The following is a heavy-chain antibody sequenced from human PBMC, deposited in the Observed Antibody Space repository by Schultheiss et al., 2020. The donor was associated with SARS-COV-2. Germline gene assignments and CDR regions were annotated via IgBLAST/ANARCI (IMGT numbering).Heavy chain of an antibody. CDR3: ATTVTTDAFDI. D-gene: IGHD4-17*01. J-gene: IGHJ3*02. CDR1: GFSVSNNY. V-gene: IGHV3-23*01. Sequence: GESLKISCAASGFSVSNNYMSWVRQAPGKGLEWVSAISGSGGSTYYADSVKGRFTISRDNSKNTLYLQMNSLRAEDTAIYYCATTVTTDAFDIWGQGTLVTVSS. CDR2: ISGSGGST.